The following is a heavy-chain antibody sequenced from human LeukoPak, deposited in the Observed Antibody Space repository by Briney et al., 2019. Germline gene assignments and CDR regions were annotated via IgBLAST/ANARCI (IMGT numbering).Heavy chain of an antibody. V-gene: IGHV1-18*01. CDR3: ARGTGYCSSTSCLYKGGAFDI. CDR1: GGTFSSYG. D-gene: IGHD2-2*03. J-gene: IGHJ3*02. Sequence: ASVKVSCKASGGTFSSYGISWVRQAPGQGLEWMGWISAYNGNTNYAQKLQGRVTMTTDTSTSTAYMELRSLRSDDTAVYYCARGTGYCSSTSCLYKGGAFDIWGQGTMVTVSS. CDR2: ISAYNGNT.